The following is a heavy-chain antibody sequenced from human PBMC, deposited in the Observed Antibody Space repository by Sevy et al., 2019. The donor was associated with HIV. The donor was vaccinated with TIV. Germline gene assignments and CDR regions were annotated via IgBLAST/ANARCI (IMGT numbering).Heavy chain of an antibody. D-gene: IGHD2-2*02. V-gene: IGHV3-7*01. CDR3: ARDAGYCSSTSCYRGDYFDY. CDR1: GFTLSGNW. J-gene: IGHJ4*02. CDR2: IKEDGSRK. Sequence: GGSLRLSCAASGFTLSGNWMSWVRQAPGKGLEWVADIKEDGSRKYYVNSVKGRFIISRDNAKKSLYLQMNNLRAEDTAVYYCARDAGYCSSTSCYRGDYFDYWGQGTLVTVSS.